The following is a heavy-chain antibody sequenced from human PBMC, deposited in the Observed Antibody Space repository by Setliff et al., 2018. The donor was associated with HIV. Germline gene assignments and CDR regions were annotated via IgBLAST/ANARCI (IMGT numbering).Heavy chain of an antibody. V-gene: IGHV3-48*01. CDR3: ARGRVEPLQLWPRFDY. CDR2: ISSSSSTI. CDR1: GFTFSSYS. Sequence: GESLRLSCAASGFTFSSYSMNWVRQAPGKGLEWVSYISSSSSTIYYADSVKGRFTISRDNAKNSLYLQMNSLRAEDTAVYYCARGRVEPLQLWPRFDYWGQGTLVTVTS. J-gene: IGHJ4*02. D-gene: IGHD5-18*01.